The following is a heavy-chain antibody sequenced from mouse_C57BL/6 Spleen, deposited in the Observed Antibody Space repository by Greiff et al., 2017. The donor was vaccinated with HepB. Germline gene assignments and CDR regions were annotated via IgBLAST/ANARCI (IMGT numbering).Heavy chain of an antibody. CDR1: GFTFSDYY. CDR2: INYDGSST. Sequence: EVQLQQSEGGLVQPGSSMKLSCTASGFTFSDYYMAWVRQVPEKGLEWVANINYDGSSTYYLDSLKSRFIISRDNAKNILYLQMSSLKSEDTATYYCARKAGLLRGAMDYWGQGTSVTVSS. CDR3: ARKAGLLRGAMDY. J-gene: IGHJ4*01. V-gene: IGHV5-16*01. D-gene: IGHD2-3*01.